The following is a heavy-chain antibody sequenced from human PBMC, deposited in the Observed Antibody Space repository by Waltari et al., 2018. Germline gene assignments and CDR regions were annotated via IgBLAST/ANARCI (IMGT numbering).Heavy chain of an antibody. CDR3: AKDRDRDGGYDSYYFDY. J-gene: IGHJ4*02. V-gene: IGHV3-30*18. Sequence: QVQLVESGGGVVQPGRSLRLSCAASGFTFSSYGMHWVRQAPGKGLEWVAVISYDGSNKYYADSVKGRFTISRDNSKNTLYLQMNSLRAEDTAVYYCAKDRDRDGGYDSYYFDYWGQGTLVTVSS. CDR2: ISYDGSNK. CDR1: GFTFSSYG. D-gene: IGHD5-12*01.